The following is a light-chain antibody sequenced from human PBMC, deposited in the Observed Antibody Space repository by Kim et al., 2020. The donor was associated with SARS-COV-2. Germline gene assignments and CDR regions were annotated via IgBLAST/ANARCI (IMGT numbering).Light chain of an antibody. Sequence: GQSITISCTGTSSDVGGYNYVSWYQQHPGKAPKLMIYDVSKRPSGVSNRFSGSKSGNTASLTISGLQAEDEADYYCSSCTSSSTFVFGTGTKVTVL. V-gene: IGLV2-14*04. CDR3: SSCTSSSTFV. CDR1: SSDVGGYNY. J-gene: IGLJ1*01. CDR2: DVS.